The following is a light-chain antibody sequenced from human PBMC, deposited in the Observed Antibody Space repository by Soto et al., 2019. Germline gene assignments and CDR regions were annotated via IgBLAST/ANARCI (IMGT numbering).Light chain of an antibody. Sequence: QSALTQPASVSGSPGQSITISCTGTSSDVGTYNYVSWYQQHAGKVPKLMIYDVSNRPSGVSDRFSGSKSGNTASLTISGLQAEDEAGYYCTSYTSSSTLVFGGGTKLTVL. CDR2: DVS. V-gene: IGLV2-14*01. CDR1: SSDVGTYNY. J-gene: IGLJ2*01. CDR3: TSYTSSSTLV.